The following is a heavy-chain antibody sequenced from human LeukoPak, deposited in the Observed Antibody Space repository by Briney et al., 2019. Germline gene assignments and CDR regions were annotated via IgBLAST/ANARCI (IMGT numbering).Heavy chain of an antibody. CDR1: GFTFSSYG. CDR2: IRYDGSNK. D-gene: IGHD6-13*01. J-gene: IGHJ3*02. V-gene: IGHV3-30*02. Sequence: GGSLRLSCAASGFTFSSYGMHWVRQAPGKGLEWVAFIRYDGSNKHYADSVKGRFTISRDNSKNTLYLQMNSLRAEDTAVYYCANGYSSSWHDAFDMWGQGTMVTVSS. CDR3: ANGYSSSWHDAFDM.